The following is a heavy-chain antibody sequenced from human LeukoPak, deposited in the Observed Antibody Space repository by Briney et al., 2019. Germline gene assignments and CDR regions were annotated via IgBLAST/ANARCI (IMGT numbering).Heavy chain of an antibody. J-gene: IGHJ4*02. D-gene: IGHD1-1*01. Sequence: SETLSLTCTVSGGSISSSSYYWGWIRQPPGKGLEWIGSIYYSGSTYYNPSLKSRVTISVDTSKNQFSLKLSSVTAADTAVYYCARGPNWIPDYWGQGTLVTVSS. CDR3: ARGPNWIPDY. V-gene: IGHV4-39*07. CDR2: IYYSGST. CDR1: GGSISSSSYY.